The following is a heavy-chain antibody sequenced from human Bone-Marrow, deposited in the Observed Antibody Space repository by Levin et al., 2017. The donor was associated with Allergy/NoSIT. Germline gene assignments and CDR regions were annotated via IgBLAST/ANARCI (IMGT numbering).Heavy chain of an antibody. V-gene: IGHV3-74*01. D-gene: IGHD2-15*01. CDR2: IVGDGSRT. J-gene: IGHJ3*02. Sequence: SLKISCEASGFTFSSYWMHWVRQIPGKGLEWVSRIVGDGSRTSYADSVKGRFTISRDNAKKTLFLQMNSLRADDTGVYYCAREESDCSGGRCYSNGFDMWGQGTMVTVSS. CDR1: GFTFSSYW. CDR3: AREESDCSGGRCYSNGFDM.